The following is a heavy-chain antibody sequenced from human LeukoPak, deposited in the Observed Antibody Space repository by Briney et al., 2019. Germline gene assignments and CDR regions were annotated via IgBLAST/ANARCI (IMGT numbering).Heavy chain of an antibody. V-gene: IGHV1-2*02. Sequence: ASVKVSCKASGYIFSDYYMHWVRQAPGQGLEWLGWINPKSGAADYAQQFRGRVTMTRDTSINTDYMEMKRVTFDDTAVYYCARGAEAETSPLDFWGQGTLVIVS. D-gene: IGHD6-13*01. CDR3: ARGAEAETSPLDF. J-gene: IGHJ4*02. CDR1: GYIFSDYY. CDR2: INPKSGAA.